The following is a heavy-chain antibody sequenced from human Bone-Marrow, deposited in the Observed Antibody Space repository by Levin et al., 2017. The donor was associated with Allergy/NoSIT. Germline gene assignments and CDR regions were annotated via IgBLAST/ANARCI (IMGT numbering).Heavy chain of an antibody. J-gene: IGHJ4*02. CDR3: VWGAPPTVTTLQRGYIDY. D-gene: IGHD4-17*01. V-gene: IGHV3-15*01. CDR1: GFTFSNAW. CDR2: IKSKTDGGTT. Sequence: GESLKISCAASGFTFSNAWMSWVRQAPWKGLEWVGRIKSKTDGGTTDYAAPVKGRFTISRDDSKNTLYLQMNSLKTEDTAVYYCVWGAPPTVTTLQRGYIDYWGQGTLVTVSS.